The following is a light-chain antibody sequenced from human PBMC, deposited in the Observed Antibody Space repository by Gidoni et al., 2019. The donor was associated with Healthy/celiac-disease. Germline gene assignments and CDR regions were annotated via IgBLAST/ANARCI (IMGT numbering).Light chain of an antibody. V-gene: IGLV2-14*01. Sequence: QSALTQPASVSGSPGQSIPISCTGTSSDVGGYNYVSWYQQHPGKAPKLMIYDVSNRPSGVSNRFSGSKSGYTASLTISGLQAEDEADYYCSSYTSSSTLVVFGGGTKLTVL. J-gene: IGLJ2*01. CDR3: SSYTSSSTLVV. CDR1: SSDVGGYNY. CDR2: DVS.